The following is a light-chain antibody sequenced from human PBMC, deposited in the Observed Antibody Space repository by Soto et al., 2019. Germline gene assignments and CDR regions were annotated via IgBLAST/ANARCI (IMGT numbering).Light chain of an antibody. CDR3: QQYSNWPRT. CDR1: QDISN. J-gene: IGKJ1*01. V-gene: IGKV3-15*01. Sequence: MTQSPSSLSASVGDRLTITCQASQDISNLAWYQQKPGQAPRXXIFAASTRATVIPARFRGSGSGTEFTLTISDLQSEDVAVYYCQQYSNWPRTFGQGTKVDIK. CDR2: AAS.